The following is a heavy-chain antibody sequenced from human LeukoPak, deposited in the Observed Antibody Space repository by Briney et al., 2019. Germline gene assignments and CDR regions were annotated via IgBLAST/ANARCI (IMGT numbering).Heavy chain of an antibody. D-gene: IGHD6-19*01. V-gene: IGHV1-69*13. CDR3: ARVRGAVQTFDY. CDR2: IIPIFGTA. Sequence: ASVKVSCKASGGTFSSYAISWVRQAPGQGLEWMGGIIPIFGTANYAQKFQGRVTITADESTSTAYMELSSLRSEDTAVYYCARVRGAVQTFDYWGQGTLVTVSS. CDR1: GGTFSSYA. J-gene: IGHJ4*02.